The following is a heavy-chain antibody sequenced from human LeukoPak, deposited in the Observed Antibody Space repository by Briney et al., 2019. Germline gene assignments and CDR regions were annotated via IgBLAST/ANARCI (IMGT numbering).Heavy chain of an antibody. D-gene: IGHD6-19*01. Sequence: PGGSLRLSCAASGFTFSSYWMSWVRQAPGKGLEWVAVIWYDGSNKYYADSVKGRFTISRDNSKNTLYLQMNSLRAEDTAVYYCAKDVAVAGYFDYWGQGTLVTVSS. CDR1: GFTFSSYW. CDR3: AKDVAVAGYFDY. CDR2: IWYDGSNK. V-gene: IGHV3-30*02. J-gene: IGHJ4*02.